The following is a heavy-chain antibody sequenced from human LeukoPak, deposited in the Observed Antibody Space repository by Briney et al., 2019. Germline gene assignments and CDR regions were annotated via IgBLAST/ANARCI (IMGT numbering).Heavy chain of an antibody. CDR2: IKQGGSEE. Sequence: GGSLRLSCAASGFTFSSYWMSWVRQAPGKGLEWVGNIKQGGSEENFVDSVKGRFTISRDNAKKSLYLQMNSLRAEDTAVYYCARGSSAGASLRHDYWGQGTLVTVSS. CDR3: ARGSSAGASLRHDY. J-gene: IGHJ4*02. V-gene: IGHV3-7*01. CDR1: GFTFSSYW. D-gene: IGHD1-26*01.